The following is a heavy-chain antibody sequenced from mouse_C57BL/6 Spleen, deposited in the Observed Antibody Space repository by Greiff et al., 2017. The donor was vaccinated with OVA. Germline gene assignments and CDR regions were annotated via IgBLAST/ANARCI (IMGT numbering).Heavy chain of an antibody. Sequence: DVKLVESEGGLVQPGSSMKLSCTASGFTFSDYYMAWVRQVPEKGLEWVANINYDGSSTYYLDSLKSRFIISRDNAKNILYLQMSSLKSEDTATYYCARLDGGYFDYWGQGTTLTVSS. J-gene: IGHJ2*01. CDR2: INYDGSST. CDR3: ARLDGGYFDY. V-gene: IGHV5-16*01. CDR1: GFTFSDYY.